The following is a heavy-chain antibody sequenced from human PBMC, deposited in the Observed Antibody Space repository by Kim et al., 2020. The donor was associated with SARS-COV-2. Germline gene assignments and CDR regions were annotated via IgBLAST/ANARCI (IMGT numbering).Heavy chain of an antibody. V-gene: IGHV4-39*01. CDR3: ARLTDCSSTSCHFDY. CDR2: IYYSGST. CDR1: GGSISSSSYY. J-gene: IGHJ4*02. Sequence: SETLSLTCTVSGGSISSSSYYWGWIRQPPGKGLEWIGSIYYSGSTYYNPSLKSRVTISVDTSKNQFSLKLTSVPAADTAVYYCARLTDCSSTSCHFDYWGQGTLVTVSS. D-gene: IGHD2-2*01.